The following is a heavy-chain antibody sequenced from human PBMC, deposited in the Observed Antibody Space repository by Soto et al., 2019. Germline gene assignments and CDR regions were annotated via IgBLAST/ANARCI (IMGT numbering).Heavy chain of an antibody. V-gene: IGHV3-23*01. Sequence: PGGSLRLSCAASGFTFSSYAMSWVRKAPGQGLEWVSAISGSGGSTYYAGSVKGRFTISRDNSKNTLYLQMNSLRAEDTAVYYWAKCLSVGSGYYSWFDPCGQGTLVTVSS. CDR1: GFTFSSYA. D-gene: IGHD3-3*01. CDR2: ISGSGGST. J-gene: IGHJ5*02. CDR3: AKCLSVGSGYYSWFDP.